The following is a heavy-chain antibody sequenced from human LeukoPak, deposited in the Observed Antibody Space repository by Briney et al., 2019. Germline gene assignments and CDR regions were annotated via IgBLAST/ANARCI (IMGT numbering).Heavy chain of an antibody. CDR2: IYPGDSDT. Sequence: GESLKISCKGSGYSFTSYWIGWVRQMPGKGLEWMGIIYPGDSDTRYSPSLQGQVTISADKSISTAYLQWSSLKASDTAMYYCARQDYDILTGYYSPYWGQGTLVTVSS. V-gene: IGHV5-51*01. J-gene: IGHJ4*02. CDR1: GYSFTSYW. D-gene: IGHD3-9*01. CDR3: ARQDYDILTGYYSPY.